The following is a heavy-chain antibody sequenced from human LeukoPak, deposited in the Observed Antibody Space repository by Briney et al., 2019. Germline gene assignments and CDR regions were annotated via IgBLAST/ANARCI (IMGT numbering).Heavy chain of an antibody. CDR2: IKQDGSEK. Sequence: GGSLRLSCAASGFTFSTYAMSWVRQAPGKGLEWVANIKQDGSEKYYVDSVKGRFTISRDNAKNSLYLQMNSLRAEDTAVYYCMGDYCTSTSCSTTFWGQGTLVTVSS. J-gene: IGHJ4*02. V-gene: IGHV3-7*01. D-gene: IGHD2-2*02. CDR1: GFTFSTYA. CDR3: MGDYCTSTSCSTTF.